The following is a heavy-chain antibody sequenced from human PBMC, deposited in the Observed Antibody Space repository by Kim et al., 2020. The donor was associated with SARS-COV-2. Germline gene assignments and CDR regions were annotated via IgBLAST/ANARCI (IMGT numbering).Heavy chain of an antibody. J-gene: IGHJ6*02. CDR3: ARWEPRTIFGVVITYYYYGMDV. CDR1: GYTFTGYY. D-gene: IGHD3-3*01. V-gene: IGHV1-2*02. CDR2: INPNSGGT. Sequence: ASVKVSCKASGYTFTGYYMHWVRQAPGQGLEWMGWINPNSGGTNYAQKFQGRVTMTRDTSISTAYMELSRLRSDDTAVYYCARWEPRTIFGVVITYYYYGMDVWGQGTTVTVSS.